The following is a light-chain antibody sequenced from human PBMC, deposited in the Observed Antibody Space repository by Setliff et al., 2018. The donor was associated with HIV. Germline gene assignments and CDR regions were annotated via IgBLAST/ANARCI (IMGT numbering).Light chain of an antibody. CDR2: DVS. CDR3: SSYSSRSTPSV. J-gene: IGLJ1*01. CDR1: SSDVGGYNY. Sequence: ALPQPASVSGSPGQSITISCNGTSSDVGGYNYVSWYQQHPGKAPKLMIHDVSNRPSGVSNRFSGSKSGNMASLTISGLQAEDEADYYCSSYSSRSTPSVFGTGTKVTVL. V-gene: IGLV2-14*01.